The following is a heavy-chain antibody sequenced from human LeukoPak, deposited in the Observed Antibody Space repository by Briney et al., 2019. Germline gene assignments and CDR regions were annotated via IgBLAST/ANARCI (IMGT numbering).Heavy chain of an antibody. J-gene: IGHJ4*02. D-gene: IGHD3-10*01. CDR2: ISSSSRIE. CDR3: ARDFRGGIHYFDY. V-gene: IGHV3-48*02. Sequence: GGSLRLSCAASGFTFSRHSMNWVRQAPGKGLEWVSYISSSSRIEYYADSVKGRFTIFRDNAKNSLYLQMNSLRDEDTAVYYCARDFRGGIHYFDYWGQGTQVTVSS. CDR1: GFTFSRHS.